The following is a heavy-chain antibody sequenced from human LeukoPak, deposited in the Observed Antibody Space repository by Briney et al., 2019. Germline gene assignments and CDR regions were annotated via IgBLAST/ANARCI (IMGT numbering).Heavy chain of an antibody. V-gene: IGHV3-21*01. CDR3: ARTGVGGNFDY. CDR1: GFVFSNYR. CDR2: IGGSTYI. J-gene: IGHJ4*02. D-gene: IGHD1-26*01. Sequence: GGSLRLSCAASGFVFSNYRLNWVRQAPGKGLEWVSSIGGSTYIYYADSLRGRFTISRDNAKNPLFLQMNSLRAEDTAIYYCARTGVGGNFDYWGQGTLVTVSS.